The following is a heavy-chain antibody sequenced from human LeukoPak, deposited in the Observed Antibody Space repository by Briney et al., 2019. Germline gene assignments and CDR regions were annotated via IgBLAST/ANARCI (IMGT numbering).Heavy chain of an antibody. J-gene: IGHJ4*02. V-gene: IGHV4-39*06. CDR2: IYYSGST. CDR1: GGSISSSSYY. D-gene: IGHD3-22*01. CDR3: AREGAGGYYYDSSGYRASDY. Sequence: SETLSLTCTVSGGSISSSSYYWGWIRQPPGKGLEWIGSIYYSGSTYYNPSLKSRVTISVDTSKNQFPLKLSSVTAADTAVYYCAREGAGGYYYDSSGYRASDYWGQGTLVTVSS.